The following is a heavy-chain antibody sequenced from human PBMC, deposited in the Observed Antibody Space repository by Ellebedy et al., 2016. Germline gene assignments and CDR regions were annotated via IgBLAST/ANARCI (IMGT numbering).Heavy chain of an antibody. CDR3: ARVNTIFGVVIKVYYGMDV. J-gene: IGHJ6*02. CDR2: ISSSSSYI. D-gene: IGHD3-3*01. V-gene: IGHV3-21*01. CDR1: GFTFSSYS. Sequence: GGSLRLSXAASGFTFSSYSMNWVRQAPGKGLEWVSSISSSSSYIYYADSVKGRFTISRDNAKNSLYLQMNSLRAEDTAVYYCARVNTIFGVVIKVYYGMDVWGQGTTVTVSS.